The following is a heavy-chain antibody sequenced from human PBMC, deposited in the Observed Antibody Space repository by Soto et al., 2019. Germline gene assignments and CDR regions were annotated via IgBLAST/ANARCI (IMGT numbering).Heavy chain of an antibody. CDR3: ARDIEAYCGGDCYSVAFDI. CDR2: ISAYNGNT. J-gene: IGHJ3*02. V-gene: IGHV1-18*01. Sequence: ASVKVSFKASGYTFTSYGISWVRQAPGQGLEWMGWISAYNGNTNYAQKLQGRVTMTTDTSTSTAYMELRSLRSDDTAVYYCARDIEAYCGGDCYSVAFDIWGQGTMVTVSS. CDR1: GYTFTSYG. D-gene: IGHD2-21*02.